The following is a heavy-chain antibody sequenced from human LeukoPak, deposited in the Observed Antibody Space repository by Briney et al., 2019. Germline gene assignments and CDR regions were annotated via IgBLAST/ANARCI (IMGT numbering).Heavy chain of an antibody. D-gene: IGHD2-21*01. CDR3: SRRPLLGSLYV. J-gene: IGHJ6*02. Sequence: GGSLKLSCAASGLTLNGLDAHWVRRASGKALEGVGVIKTKAESYATAYGASVKGRSTLAKDDSKNTAYLQMNSLKTEDTSVYYCSRRPLLGSLYVWGQGTTVTVSS. CDR1: GLTLNGLD. V-gene: IGHV3-73*01. CDR2: IKTKAESYAT.